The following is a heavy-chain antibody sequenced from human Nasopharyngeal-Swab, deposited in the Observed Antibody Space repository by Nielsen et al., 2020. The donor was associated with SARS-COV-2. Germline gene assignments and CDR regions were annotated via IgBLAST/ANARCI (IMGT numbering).Heavy chain of an antibody. CDR3: ARSLFTAHYFDY. J-gene: IGHJ4*02. CDR2: ISFDGSKK. V-gene: IGHV3-30*03. CDR1: GFTFNSHG. Sequence: GGSLRLSCAASGFTFNSHGMHWVRQAPGKGLEWVAVISFDGSKKYYADSVKGRFTISRDSSKNTLYLQMNSLRAEDTAVYYCARSLFTAHYFDYWGQGTLVTVSS.